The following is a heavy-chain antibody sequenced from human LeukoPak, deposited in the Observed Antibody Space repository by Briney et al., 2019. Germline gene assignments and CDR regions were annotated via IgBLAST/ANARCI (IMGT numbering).Heavy chain of an antibody. Sequence: SETLSLTCTVSSGSISNSYWSWIRQPPGKGLEWIGHISFTGGTTYNPSLESRVTISLDTSKHQFSLRLTSVTAADTAVYFCARAAKFYFGPETYYYFDYWGQGSLVTVSS. CDR3: ARAAKFYFGPETYYYFDY. J-gene: IGHJ4*02. CDR1: SGSISNSY. V-gene: IGHV4-59*01. D-gene: IGHD3-10*01. CDR2: ISFTGGT.